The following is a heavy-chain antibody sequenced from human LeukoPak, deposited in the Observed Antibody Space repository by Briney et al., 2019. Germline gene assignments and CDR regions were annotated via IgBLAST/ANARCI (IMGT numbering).Heavy chain of an antibody. V-gene: IGHV4-59*01. CDR2: IYYSGST. J-gene: IGHJ3*02. CDR1: GGSISSYY. Sequence: SETLSLTCTVSGGSISSYYWSWIRQPPGKGLEWIGYIYYSGSTNYNPSPKSRVTISVDTYKNQFSLKLSSVTAADTAVYYCARDRNMGYCSGGSCSYDAFDIWGQGTMVTVSS. CDR3: ARDRNMGYCSGGSCSYDAFDI. D-gene: IGHD2-15*01.